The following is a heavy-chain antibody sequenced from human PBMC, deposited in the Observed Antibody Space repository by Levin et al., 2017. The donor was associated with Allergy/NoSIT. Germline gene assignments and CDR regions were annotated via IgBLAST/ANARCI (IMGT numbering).Heavy chain of an antibody. V-gene: IGHV3-30-3*01. CDR2: ISYDGTNR. D-gene: IGHD4-17*01. J-gene: IGHJ3*02. CDR1: GFTFRNFV. Sequence: SCAASGFTFRNFVIHWVRQAPGKGLEWVTVISYDGTNRYYADSVKGRFTISRDNSKNTLYLQMNSLRAEDTAVYYCARDYGDYGGTFDIWGQGTLVTVSS. CDR3: ARDYGDYGGTFDI.